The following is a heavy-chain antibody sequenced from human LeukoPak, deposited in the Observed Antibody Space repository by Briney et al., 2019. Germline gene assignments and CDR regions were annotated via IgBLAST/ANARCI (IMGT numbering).Heavy chain of an antibody. CDR2: IYYSGST. J-gene: IGHJ3*02. D-gene: IGHD6-19*01. CDR3: ARDSSGAFDI. CDR1: GGSFSGYY. V-gene: IGHV4-59*01. Sequence: PSETLSLTCAVYGGSFSGYYWSWIRQPAGKGLEWIGYIYYSGSTNYNPSLKSRVTISVDTSKNQFSLKLSSVTAADTAVYYCARDSSGAFDIWGQGTMVTVSS.